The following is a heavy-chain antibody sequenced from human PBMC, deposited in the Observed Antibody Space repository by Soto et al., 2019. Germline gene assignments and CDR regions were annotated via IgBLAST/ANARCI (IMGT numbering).Heavy chain of an antibody. CDR3: AKWSYLDY. D-gene: IGHD3-3*01. Sequence: HPGGSLRLSCTTSGFSFASFAMTWVRQAPGKGLEWVATISGSDGKTYYADSVKGRFSISRDTPRNTLYLQMNSLRADDTAIYYCAKWSYLDYWGQGTRVTVSS. CDR1: GFSFASFA. J-gene: IGHJ4*02. V-gene: IGHV3-23*01. CDR2: ISGSDGKT.